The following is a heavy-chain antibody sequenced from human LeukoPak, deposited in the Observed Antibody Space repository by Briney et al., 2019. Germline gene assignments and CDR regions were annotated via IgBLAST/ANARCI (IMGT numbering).Heavy chain of an antibody. CDR1: GDSFTNYC. CDR2: IYPGDSDT. J-gene: IGHJ4*02. Sequence: GESLKISCKGSGDSFTNYCIGWVRQMPGKGLEWMGLIYPGDSDTRYSPSFQGQVTMSADKSITTAYLQWSSLKASDTAMYYCASLARRVYVEYYFDYWGQGTLVTVSS. CDR3: ASLARRVYVEYYFDY. D-gene: IGHD2-8*01. V-gene: IGHV5-51*01.